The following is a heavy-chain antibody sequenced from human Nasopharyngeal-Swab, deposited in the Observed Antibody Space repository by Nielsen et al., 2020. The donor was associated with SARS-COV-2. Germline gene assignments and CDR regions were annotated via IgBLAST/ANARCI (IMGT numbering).Heavy chain of an antibody. CDR3: ARFNYYDSSGHDAFDI. CDR2: ISYDGSNK. V-gene: IGHV3-30-3*01. CDR1: GFTFSSYA. Sequence: GGSLRLSCAASGFTFSSYAMHWVRQAPGKGLEWVAVISYDGSNKYYADSVKGRFTISRDNSKNTLYLQMSSLRAEDTAVYYCARFNYYDSSGHDAFDIWGQGTMVTVSS. D-gene: IGHD3-22*01. J-gene: IGHJ3*02.